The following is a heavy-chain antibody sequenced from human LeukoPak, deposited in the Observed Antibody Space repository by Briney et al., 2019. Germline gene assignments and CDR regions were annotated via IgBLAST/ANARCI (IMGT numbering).Heavy chain of an antibody. J-gene: IGHJ6*03. D-gene: IGHD2-15*01. CDR1: GGSISSGSYY. Sequence: SETLSLTCTVSGGSISSGSYYWSWIRQPAGKGLEWIGRIYTSGSTNYNPSLKSRVTISVDTSKNQFSLKLSSVTAADTAVYYCARGRIGGYYYYYMDVWGKGITVTISS. CDR2: IYTSGST. CDR3: ARGRIGGYYYYYMDV. V-gene: IGHV4-61*02.